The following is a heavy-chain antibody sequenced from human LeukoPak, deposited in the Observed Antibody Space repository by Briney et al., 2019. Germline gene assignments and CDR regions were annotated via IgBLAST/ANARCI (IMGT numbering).Heavy chain of an antibody. J-gene: IGHJ4*02. V-gene: IGHV1-46*01. CDR3: AAEVRAYGSGSTRLDY. Sequence: GASVKVPCKASGYTFTSYYMHWVRQAPGQGLEWMGIINPSGGSTSYAQKFQGRVTMTRDMSTSTVYMELSSLRSEDTAVYYCAAEVRAYGSGSTRLDYWGQGTLVTVSS. D-gene: IGHD3-10*01. CDR2: INPSGGST. CDR1: GYTFTSYY.